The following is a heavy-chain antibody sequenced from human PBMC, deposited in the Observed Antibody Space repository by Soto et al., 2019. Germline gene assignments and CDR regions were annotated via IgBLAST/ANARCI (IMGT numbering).Heavy chain of an antibody. J-gene: IGHJ4*02. CDR2: ISGSGGST. CDR1: GFTFSSYA. D-gene: IGHD4-17*01. CDR3: ANSVNDYGDPFDY. V-gene: IGHV3-23*01. Sequence: GGSLRLSCAASGFTFSSYAMSWVRQAPGKGLEWVSAISGSGGSTYYADSVKGRFTISRDNSKNTLYLQMNSLRAEDTAVYYCANSVNDYGDPFDYWGQGTLVTVSS.